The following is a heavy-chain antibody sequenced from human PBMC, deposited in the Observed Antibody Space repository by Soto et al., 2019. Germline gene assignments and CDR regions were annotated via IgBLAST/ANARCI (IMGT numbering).Heavy chain of an antibody. V-gene: IGHV1-2*02. J-gene: IGHJ6*02. CDR1: GYTFTGYY. Sequence: ASVKVSCKASGYTFTGYYMHWVRQAPGQGLEWMGWINPNSGGTDYAQKFQGRVTMTRDTSISTAYMELSRLGSDDTAVYYCARLPSARSYSSGWFSAYGMDVWGQGTTVTVSS. D-gene: IGHD6-19*01. CDR2: INPNSGGT. CDR3: ARLPSARSYSSGWFSAYGMDV.